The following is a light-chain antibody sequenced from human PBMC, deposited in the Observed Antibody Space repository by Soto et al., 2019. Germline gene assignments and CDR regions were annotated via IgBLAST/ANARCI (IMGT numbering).Light chain of an antibody. Sequence: EVVWTQSPATLSFSPGDIATLSCRASQSVSSSYLAWYQQKPGQAPRLLIYDASNRATGIPARFSGSGSGTDFTLTISSLEPEDFAVYYCQQRSNWPITFGQGTRLEIK. V-gene: IGKV3-11*01. CDR3: QQRSNWPIT. J-gene: IGKJ5*01. CDR2: DAS. CDR1: QSVSSSY.